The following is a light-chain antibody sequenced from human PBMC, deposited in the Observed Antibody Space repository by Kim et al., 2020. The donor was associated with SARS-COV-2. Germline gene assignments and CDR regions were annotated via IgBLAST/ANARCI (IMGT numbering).Light chain of an antibody. V-gene: IGKV3D-15*03. CDR3: QQYNSWPPMYT. J-gene: IGKJ2*01. CDR1: QSVSSN. Sequence: EIVMTQSPATLSVSPGERATLSCRASQSVSSNLAWYQQKPGQAPRLLINGASIRATGIPARFSGSGSGTEFTLTISNLQSEDFAVYYCQQYNSWPPMYTFGQGTKLDI. CDR2: GAS.